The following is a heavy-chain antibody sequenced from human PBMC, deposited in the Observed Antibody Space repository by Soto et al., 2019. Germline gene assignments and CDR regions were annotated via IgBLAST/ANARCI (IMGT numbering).Heavy chain of an antibody. J-gene: IGHJ4*02. CDR3: ASLNYYDSSGQDPFDY. CDR2: IIPIFGTA. D-gene: IGHD3-22*01. Sequence: GASVKVSCKASGGTFSSYAISWVRQAPGQGLEWVGGIIPIFGTANYAQKFQGRVTITADESTSTAYMELSSLRSEDTAVYYCASLNYYDSSGQDPFDYWGQGTLVTVSS. CDR1: GGTFSSYA. V-gene: IGHV1-69*13.